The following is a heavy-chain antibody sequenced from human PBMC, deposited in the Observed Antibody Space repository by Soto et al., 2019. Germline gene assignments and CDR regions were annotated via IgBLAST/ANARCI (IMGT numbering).Heavy chain of an antibody. CDR3: ARGSVRGSGWPFDY. D-gene: IGHD6-19*01. CDR1: GGSFSGYY. CDR2: INHSGST. V-gene: IGHV4-34*01. Sequence: SETLSLTCAVYGGSFSGYYWIWIRQPPGKGLEWIGEINHSGSTNYNPSLKSRVTISVDTSKNQFSLKLSSVTAADTAVYYCARGSVRGSGWPFDYWGQGALVTVSS. J-gene: IGHJ4*02.